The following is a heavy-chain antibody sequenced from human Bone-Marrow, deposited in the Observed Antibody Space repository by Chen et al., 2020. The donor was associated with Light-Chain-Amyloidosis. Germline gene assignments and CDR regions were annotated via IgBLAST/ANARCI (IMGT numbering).Heavy chain of an antibody. Sequence: QVQLVQSGAEVKNPGASVKVSCKASGYTFTNYALHWVRQAPGQRLEWMGWINAGNGNTKYSQKFHGRVTITRDTSASIAYMELSSLRSEDTAVYYCARDRFYGSGSYYIFDYWVQGTLVTVSS. CDR2: INAGNGNT. CDR3: ARDRFYGSGSYYIFDY. D-gene: IGHD3-10*01. CDR1: GYTFTNYA. J-gene: IGHJ4*02. V-gene: IGHV1-3*01.